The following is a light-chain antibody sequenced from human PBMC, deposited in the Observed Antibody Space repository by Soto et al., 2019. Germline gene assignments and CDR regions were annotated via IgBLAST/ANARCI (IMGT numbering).Light chain of an antibody. CDR3: QSLDSSTAVV. CDR2: QDS. CDR1: KLGDKY. V-gene: IGLV3-1*01. J-gene: IGLJ2*01. Sequence: SYELTQPPSVPVSPGQTASITCSGDKLGDKYACWYHQKPGQSPVLVIYQDSKRPSGIPERFSGSNSGNTATLTISGTQAMDEGDYYCQSLDSSTAVVFGGGTKLTVL.